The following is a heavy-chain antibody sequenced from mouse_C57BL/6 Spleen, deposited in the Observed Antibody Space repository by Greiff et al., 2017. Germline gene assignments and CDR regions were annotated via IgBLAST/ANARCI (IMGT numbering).Heavy chain of an antibody. CDR1: GFTFTDYY. J-gene: IGHJ2*01. Sequence: DVKLVESGGGLVQPGGSLSLSCAASGFTFTDYYMSWVRQPPGKALEWLGFIRNKANGYTTEYSASVKGRFTISRDDSQSILYLQMNALRAEDSATYYCARLYVRYFDYWGQGTTLTVSS. CDR2: IRNKANGYTT. V-gene: IGHV7-3*01. CDR3: ARLYVRYFDY. D-gene: IGHD2-14*01.